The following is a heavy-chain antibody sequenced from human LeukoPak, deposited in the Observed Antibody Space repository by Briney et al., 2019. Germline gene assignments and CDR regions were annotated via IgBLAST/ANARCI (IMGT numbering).Heavy chain of an antibody. CDR2: IWHDGSAE. J-gene: IGHJ4*02. CDR1: GFIFSNYG. V-gene: IGHV3-33*07. Sequence: GGSLRLSCTASGFIFSNYGMYWVRQAPGEGLDWVAVIWHDGSAEFYADSVKGRFSISRDDSKNTVYLQMNSLRAEDTALYYCARDSRGGWSGYFDYWGQGIVVTVSS. CDR3: ARDSRGGWSGYFDY. D-gene: IGHD6-19*01.